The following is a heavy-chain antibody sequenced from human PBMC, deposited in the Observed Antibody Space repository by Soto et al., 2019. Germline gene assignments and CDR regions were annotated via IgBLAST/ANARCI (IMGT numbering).Heavy chain of an antibody. Sequence: QVQLQESGPGLVKPSQTLSLTCTVSGGSISSGGYYWSWIRQHPGKGLEWIGYIYYSGSTYYNPSLKSPVTTSVDTSKNQSSLKLSSVTAADTAVYYCARESRGYCSSTSCYGNWFDPWGQGTLVTVSS. CDR3: ARESRGYCSSTSCYGNWFDP. CDR2: IYYSGST. CDR1: GGSISSGGYY. V-gene: IGHV4-31*01. D-gene: IGHD2-2*01. J-gene: IGHJ5*02.